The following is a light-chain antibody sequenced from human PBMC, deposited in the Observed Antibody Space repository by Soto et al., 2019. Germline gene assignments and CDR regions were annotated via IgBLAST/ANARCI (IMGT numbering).Light chain of an antibody. CDR1: SSDGGGYNY. CDR2: EVS. V-gene: IGLV2-8*01. Sequence: QSALTQPPSASGSPGQSVTISCTGTSSDGGGYNYVSWYQQHPGKAPKLMIYEVSKRPSGVPDRFSGSKSGNTASLTVSGLQAEDEADYYCSSYAGSNNVVFGGGTKVTV. CDR3: SSYAGSNNVV. J-gene: IGLJ2*01.